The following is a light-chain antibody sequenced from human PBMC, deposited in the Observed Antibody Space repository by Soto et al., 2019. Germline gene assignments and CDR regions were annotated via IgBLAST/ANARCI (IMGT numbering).Light chain of an antibody. V-gene: IGLV2-14*01. CDR2: DVS. Sequence: VLTQPASVSASPGQSIAISCTGTSSDVGGYTFVSWYQQHPGKAPKLMIYDVSNRPSGISNRFSGSKSGNTASLTISGLQAEDEADYYCSSFTSRYTYVFGTGTKVTVL. CDR1: SSDVGGYTF. CDR3: SSFTSRYTYV. J-gene: IGLJ1*01.